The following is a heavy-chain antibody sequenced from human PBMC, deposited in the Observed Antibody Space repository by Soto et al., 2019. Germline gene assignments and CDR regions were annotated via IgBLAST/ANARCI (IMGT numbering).Heavy chain of an antibody. CDR1: GTIFSSYT. CDR3: AGVLGGRMDA. Sequence: QVQLVQSGAEVKKPGSSVRVSCKASGTIFSSYTISWVRQAPGQGLEWMGRIIPILGETNSAQKFQGRVTLTAEKPPNTPYRKLNSLSWEDTAVYYGAGVLGGRMDAGGQGPTVPV. V-gene: IGHV1-69*08. CDR2: IIPILGET. D-gene: IGHD3-16*01. J-gene: IGHJ6*02.